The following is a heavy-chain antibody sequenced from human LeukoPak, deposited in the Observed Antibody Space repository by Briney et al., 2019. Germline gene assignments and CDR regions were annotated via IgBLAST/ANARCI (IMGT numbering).Heavy chain of an antibody. CDR3: ARGQQLVFT. V-gene: IGHV4-59*08. Sequence: SETLSLTCTVSGGSISSYFWSWIRQPPGKGLEWIGYIYYSGSTNYNPSLKSRVTISVDTSKNQFSLRLSSVTAADTAMYYCARGQQLVFTWGQGTLVTVSS. CDR1: GGSISSYF. D-gene: IGHD6-13*01. CDR2: IYYSGST. J-gene: IGHJ5*02.